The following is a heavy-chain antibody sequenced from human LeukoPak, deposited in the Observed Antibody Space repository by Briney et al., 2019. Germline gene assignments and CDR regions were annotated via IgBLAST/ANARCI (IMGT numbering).Heavy chain of an antibody. CDR1: GGSFSDNY. Sequence: SETLSLTCAGYGGSFSDNYWSWIRQPPGTGLEWIGEINQSGSTNYNPSLKSRVTISVDTSKNQFSLKLSSVTAADTAVYYCARGHYYYYMDVWGKGTTVTVSS. CDR2: INQSGST. V-gene: IGHV4-34*01. J-gene: IGHJ6*03. CDR3: ARGHYYYYMDV.